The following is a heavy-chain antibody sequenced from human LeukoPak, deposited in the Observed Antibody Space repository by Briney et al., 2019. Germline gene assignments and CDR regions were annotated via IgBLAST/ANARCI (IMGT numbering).Heavy chain of an antibody. CDR1: GFTFNDYY. Sequence: NPGGSLRLSCAASGFTFNDYYMSWIRQAPGKGLEWISHMSNSGSTIYYADSVKGRFTISRDNAKNSLYLQMNSLRAEDTAVYYCARWGTAMVTHWGQGTLVTVSS. V-gene: IGHV3-11*01. D-gene: IGHD5-18*01. CDR2: MSNSGSTI. CDR3: ARWGTAMVTH. J-gene: IGHJ4*02.